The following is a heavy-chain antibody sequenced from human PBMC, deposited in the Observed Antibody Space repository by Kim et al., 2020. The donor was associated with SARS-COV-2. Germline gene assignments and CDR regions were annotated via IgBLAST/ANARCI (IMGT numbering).Heavy chain of an antibody. CDR2: ISYDGSNK. CDR1: GFTFSTYG. D-gene: IGHD2-8*01. CDR3: AKDYIVLTGSDYYFDY. J-gene: IGHJ4*01. V-gene: IGHV3-30*18. Sequence: GGSLRLSCAASGFTFSTYGMHWVRQTPGKGLEWVAVISYDGSNKYYADSVKGRFTISRDNSKNTLYLQMNSLRAEDTAVYYCAKDYIVLTGSDYYFDYWG.